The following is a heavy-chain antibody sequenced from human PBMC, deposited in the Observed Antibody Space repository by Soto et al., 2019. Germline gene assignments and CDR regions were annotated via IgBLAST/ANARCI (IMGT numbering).Heavy chain of an antibody. CDR1: GFTFSGFD. Sequence: PGGSLRLSCEASGFTFSGFDMHWVRQPTGKGLEWVSSIGTAGDTYYADSVKGRFFISRDNSKNTMFLQMNSLRADDTALYYCAKLTNPGNYVRAYWGQGTLVTVSS. J-gene: IGHJ4*02. V-gene: IGHV3-13*01. D-gene: IGHD3-10*02. CDR3: AKLTNPGNYVRAY. CDR2: IGTAGDT.